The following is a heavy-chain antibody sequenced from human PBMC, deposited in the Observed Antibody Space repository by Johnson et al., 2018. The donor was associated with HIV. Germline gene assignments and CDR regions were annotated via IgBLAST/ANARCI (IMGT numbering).Heavy chain of an antibody. V-gene: IGHV3-30*14. J-gene: IGHJ3*02. CDR3: ARDSSSWRPSGAFDI. D-gene: IGHD6-13*01. CDR1: GFTFSSNA. CDR2: ISSDGTNT. Sequence: VQLVESGGGVVQPGRSLRLSCAASGFTFSSNAIHWVRQAPGKGLEWVAVISSDGTNTYYTDSVKGRFTISRDNTKNTLYLQMNSLRAEDTAVYYCARDSSSWRPSGAFDIWGQGTMVTVSS.